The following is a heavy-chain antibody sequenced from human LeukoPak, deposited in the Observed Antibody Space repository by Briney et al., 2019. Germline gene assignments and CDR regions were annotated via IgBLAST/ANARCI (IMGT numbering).Heavy chain of an antibody. CDR2: IKQDGSEK. Sequence: GGSLRLSCAASGFIFSSSWMSWVRQAPGKGLEWVANIKQDGSEKYYVDSVKGRFTISRDNAKNSLYLQMNSLRVEDTAVYYCARILDSAWGELGYWGQGTLVTVSS. J-gene: IGHJ4*02. V-gene: IGHV3-7*01. D-gene: IGHD6-19*01. CDR1: GFIFSSSW. CDR3: ARILDSAWGELGY.